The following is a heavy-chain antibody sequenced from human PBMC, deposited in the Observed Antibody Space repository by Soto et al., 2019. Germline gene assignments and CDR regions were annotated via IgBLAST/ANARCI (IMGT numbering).Heavy chain of an antibody. CDR3: ARQKDYKFDY. D-gene: IGHD4-4*01. Sequence: SETLSVTCAVSSGSIISSNGWSRVRQPPGKGLEWIGEIYHSGSTNYNPSLESRVTISVDKSKNHFSLKLSSVTAADTAVYYCARQKDYKFDYWGQGTLVTVSS. V-gene: IGHV4-4*02. CDR2: IYHSGST. J-gene: IGHJ4*02. CDR1: SGSIISSNG.